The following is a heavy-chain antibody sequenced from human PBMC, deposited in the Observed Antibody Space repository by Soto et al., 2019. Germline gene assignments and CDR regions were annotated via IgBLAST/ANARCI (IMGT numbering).Heavy chain of an antibody. V-gene: IGHV3-23*01. D-gene: IGHD2-15*01. CDR3: AVLFCSGGSCYSFPSHLDY. Sequence: EVQVLESGGGLVQPGGSLRLSCAASGFTFSIYAMSWVRQAPGKGLEWVSGISGSGDSTYYADSVKGRFTISRDNSKNTLYLQMNSLRAEDTAVYYCAVLFCSGGSCYSFPSHLDYWGQGTLVTVSS. CDR1: GFTFSIYA. J-gene: IGHJ4*02. CDR2: ISGSGDST.